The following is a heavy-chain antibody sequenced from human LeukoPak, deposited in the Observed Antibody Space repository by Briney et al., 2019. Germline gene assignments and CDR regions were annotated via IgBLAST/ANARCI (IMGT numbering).Heavy chain of an antibody. Sequence: GGSLRLSCAASGFTFSSYWMHWVRQAPGKGLVWVSRINSDRSSTSYADSVKGRFTISRDNAKNTLYLQMNSLRAEDTAVYYCARGGPSYYYYGMDVWGQGTTVTVSS. J-gene: IGHJ6*02. V-gene: IGHV3-74*01. CDR3: ARGGPSYYYYGMDV. CDR1: GFTFSSYW. CDR2: INSDRSST.